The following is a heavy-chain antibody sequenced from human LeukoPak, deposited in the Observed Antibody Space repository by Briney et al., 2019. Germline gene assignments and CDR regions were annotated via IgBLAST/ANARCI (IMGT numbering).Heavy chain of an antibody. J-gene: IGHJ1*01. D-gene: IGHD3-16*01. Sequence: GGSLRLSCAASGLTFSNSWMHWVRQAPGKGLVWVSRINNVGSATSYADSVKGRFTISGDNAKNTLYLQMNSLRAEDTAVYFCARVSGLGMNEYLQHWGQGTLVTVSS. V-gene: IGHV3-74*01. CDR3: ARVSGLGMNEYLQH. CDR1: GLTFSNSW. CDR2: INNVGSAT.